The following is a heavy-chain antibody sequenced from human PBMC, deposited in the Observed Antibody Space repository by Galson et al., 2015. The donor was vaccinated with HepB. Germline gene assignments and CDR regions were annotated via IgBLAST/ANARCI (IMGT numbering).Heavy chain of an antibody. V-gene: IGHV3-7*01. J-gene: IGHJ4*02. CDR3: ARYPGYGSGSYYRYLDY. CDR1: EFIFSSYW. D-gene: IGHD3-10*01. CDR2: IKEDGSDK. Sequence: SLRLSCAASEFIFSSYWMTWVRQAPGKGLEWVANIKEDGSDKNYVDSVEGRFTISRDNAKNSLYLQMNSLRVEDTAVYYCARYPGYGSGSYYRYLDYWGQGTLVTVSS.